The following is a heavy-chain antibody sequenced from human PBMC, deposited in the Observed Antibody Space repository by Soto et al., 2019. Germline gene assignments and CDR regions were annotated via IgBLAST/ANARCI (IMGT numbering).Heavy chain of an antibody. CDR2: IYYSGST. V-gene: IGHV4-39*01. CDR1: GGSISSSSYY. CDR3: ASQPQRVRGIYYYYYYGMDV. J-gene: IGHJ6*02. Sequence: ASETLSLTCTVSGGSISSSSYYWGWIRQPPGKGVEWIGSIYYSGSTYYNPSLKSRVTISVDTSKNQFSLKLSSVTAADTAVYYCASQPQRVRGIYYYYYYGMDVWGQGTTVPVSS. D-gene: IGHD3-10*01.